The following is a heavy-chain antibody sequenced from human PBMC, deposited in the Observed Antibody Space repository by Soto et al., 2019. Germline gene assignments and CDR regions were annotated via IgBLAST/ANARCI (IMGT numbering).Heavy chain of an antibody. J-gene: IGHJ4*02. V-gene: IGHV1-18*01. Sequence: QVQLVQSGAEMRKPGASVKVSCKTSGYTFINYGISWVRQAPGQGLAWMGWINGYNGNTNYAQNFQGRVAMTTDTSTSTVYMELRNLRSDDTAAYYCARGDSPVQFDYWGQGTLVTVSS. D-gene: IGHD5-18*01. CDR1: GYTFINYG. CDR2: INGYNGNT. CDR3: ARGDSPVQFDY.